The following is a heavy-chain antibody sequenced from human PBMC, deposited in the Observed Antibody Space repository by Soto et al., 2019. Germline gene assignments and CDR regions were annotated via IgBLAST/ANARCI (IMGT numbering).Heavy chain of an antibody. J-gene: IGHJ5*02. Sequence: SETLSLTCAVSGDSISSGYHWAWIRQPPGKGLEWVASIYHSGSTYYNPSLKSRVTISVDTSKNQFSLKLSSVTAADTAVYYCARRRRYDFNWFDPWGQGTLVTVSS. V-gene: IGHV4-38-2*01. D-gene: IGHD3-3*01. CDR3: ARRRRYDFNWFDP. CDR1: GDSISSGYH. CDR2: IYHSGST.